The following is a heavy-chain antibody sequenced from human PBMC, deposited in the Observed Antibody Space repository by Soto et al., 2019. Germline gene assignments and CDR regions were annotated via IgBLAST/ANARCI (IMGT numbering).Heavy chain of an antibody. CDR1: GDSFSSYA. CDR3: AASDSSSWQHDY. V-gene: IGHV1-69*01. J-gene: IGHJ4*02. CDR2: IIPIFETA. Sequence: QVQLVQSGAELKKPGSSVRVSCKISGDSFSSYAISWVRQAPGEGLEWVGGIIPIFETANYAQKFQCRVTITAVESTTTAYMEVTRLRPEDTAIFYCAASDSSSWQHDYWGQGTLITVSS. D-gene: IGHD6-13*01.